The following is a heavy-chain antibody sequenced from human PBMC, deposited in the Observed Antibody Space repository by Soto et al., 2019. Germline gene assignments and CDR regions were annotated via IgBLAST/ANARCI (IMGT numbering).Heavy chain of an antibody. CDR2: LHSGGDT. V-gene: IGHV3-53*04. D-gene: IGHD3-22*01. Sequence: EVQRVESGGGLVQPGGSLRLSCAASGIPVSSNYMTWVRQAPGKGLEWVSVLHSGGDTYYANSVKGRFTISIHDSMNTSLILRHSLIPEYTSVYYCARDAPYHYASPMDVWGQGTTVTVSS. CDR3: ARDAPYHYASPMDV. CDR1: GIPVSSNY. J-gene: IGHJ6*02.